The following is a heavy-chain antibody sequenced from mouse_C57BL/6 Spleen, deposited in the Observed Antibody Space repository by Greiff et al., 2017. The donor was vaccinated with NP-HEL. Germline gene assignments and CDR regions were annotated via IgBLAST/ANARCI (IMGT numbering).Heavy chain of an antibody. J-gene: IGHJ3*01. CDR3: TTDAYYSNYVFAY. V-gene: IGHV14-1*01. D-gene: IGHD2-5*01. CDR1: GFNIKDYY. CDR2: IDPEDGDT. Sequence: VQLKESGAELVRPGASVKLSCTASGFNIKDYYMHWVKQRPEQGLEWIGRIDPEDGDTEYAPKFQGKATMAADTSSNTAYLQLSSLTSEDTAVYYCTTDAYYSNYVFAYWGQGTLVTVSA.